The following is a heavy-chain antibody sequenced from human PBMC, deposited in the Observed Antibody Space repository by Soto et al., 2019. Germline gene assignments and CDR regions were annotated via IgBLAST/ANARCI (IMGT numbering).Heavy chain of an antibody. Sequence: QVQLVESGGGVVQPGRSLRLSCAASGFIFSTYGMHWVRQAPGKGLEWVAVIWYDGSNKYYADSVKGRFTISRDNSKNTLFLQMNSLRADDTAVYYCAGAVGPVDFWGLGTLVTVSS. CDR1: GFIFSTYG. J-gene: IGHJ4*02. CDR2: IWYDGSNK. CDR3: AGAVGPVDF. V-gene: IGHV3-33*01.